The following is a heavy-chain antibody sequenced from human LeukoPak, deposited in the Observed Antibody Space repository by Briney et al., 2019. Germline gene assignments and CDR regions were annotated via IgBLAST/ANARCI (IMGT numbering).Heavy chain of an antibody. J-gene: IGHJ4*02. Sequence: GGSLRFSCAASGFTFSSYAMSWVRQAPGKGLEWVSAISGSGGSTYYADSVKGRFTISRDNSKNTLYLQMNSLRAEDTAVYYCAKVGSSWYIYTYYFDYWGQGTLVTVSS. D-gene: IGHD6-13*01. V-gene: IGHV3-23*01. CDR1: GFTFSSYA. CDR3: AKVGSSWYIYTYYFDY. CDR2: ISGSGGST.